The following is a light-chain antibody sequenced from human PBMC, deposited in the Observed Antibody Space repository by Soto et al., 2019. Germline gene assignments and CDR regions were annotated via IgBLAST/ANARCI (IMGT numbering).Light chain of an antibody. V-gene: IGLV1-36*01. CDR2: YDD. CDR1: SSNIGNNA. CDR3: AAWDDSLNCVV. J-gene: IGLJ2*01. Sequence: QSVLTQPPSVSEAPRQRVTISCSGSSSNIGNNAVNWYQQLPGKAPNLLIYYDDLLPSGVSDRFSGSKSGTSASLAISGLQSEDEADYYCAAWDDSLNCVVFGGGTKLTVL.